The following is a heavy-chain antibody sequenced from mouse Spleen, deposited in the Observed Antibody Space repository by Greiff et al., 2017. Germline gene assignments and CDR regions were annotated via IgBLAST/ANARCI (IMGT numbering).Heavy chain of an antibody. CDR2: ISDGGSYT. D-gene: IGHD2-1*01. J-gene: IGHJ2*01. Sequence: DVKLVESGRGLVKPGGSLKLSCAASGFTFSSYAMSWVRQTPEKRLEWVATISDGGSYTYYPDNVKGRFTISRDNAKNNLYLQMSHLKSEDTAMYYCARDNYGNLFDYWGQGTTLTVSS. CDR3: ARDNYGNLFDY. CDR1: GFTFSSYA. V-gene: IGHV5-4*01.